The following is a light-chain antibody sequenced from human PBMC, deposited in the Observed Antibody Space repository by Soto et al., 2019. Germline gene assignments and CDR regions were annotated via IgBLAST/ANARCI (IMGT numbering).Light chain of an antibody. V-gene: IGLV2-14*01. CDR1: SNDVGVYNY. CDR3: LVSYNGANWV. Sequence: QSALTQPASVSGSPGQSITISCTGTSNDVGVYNYVSWYQQHPGKAPKLMIYEVTNRPSGVSNRFSGSKSGNTASLTISGLQPEDEADYYCLVSYNGANWVFGGGTKVTVL. J-gene: IGLJ3*02. CDR2: EVT.